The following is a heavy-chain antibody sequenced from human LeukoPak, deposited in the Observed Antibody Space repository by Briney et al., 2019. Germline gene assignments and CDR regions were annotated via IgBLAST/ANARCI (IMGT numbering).Heavy chain of an antibody. Sequence: GSSVKISCKASGGTFSSYAISWVRQAPGQGLEWMGGIIPIFGTANYAQKFQGRVTITTDESTSTAYMELSSLRSEDTAVYYCARVSDLSGSYSYYYYMDVWGKGTTVTVSS. V-gene: IGHV1-69*05. CDR1: GGTFSSYA. CDR3: ARVSDLSGSYSYYYYMDV. D-gene: IGHD1-26*01. CDR2: IIPIFGTA. J-gene: IGHJ6*03.